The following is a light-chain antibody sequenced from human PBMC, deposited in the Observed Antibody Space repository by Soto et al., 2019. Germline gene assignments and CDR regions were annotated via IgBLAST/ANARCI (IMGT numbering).Light chain of an antibody. V-gene: IGKV3-15*01. J-gene: IGKJ2*01. Sequence: EIVMTQSPATLSVSPGERATVSCRASQSVSSNLAWYQQKPGQAPRLLIYGPSTRATGIPARFSGSGSGTEFTLTIGSLQSEDFAVYYCQQYNNWPRTFGQGTKLEIK. CDR1: QSVSSN. CDR3: QQYNNWPRT. CDR2: GPS.